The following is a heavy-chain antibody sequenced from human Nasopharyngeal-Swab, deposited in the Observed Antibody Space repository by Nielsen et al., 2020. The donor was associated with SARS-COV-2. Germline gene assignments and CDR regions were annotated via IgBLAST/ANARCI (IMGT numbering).Heavy chain of an antibody. CDR2: ISYDGSNK. J-gene: IGHJ6*02. CDR3: ARVSTSNYYYYYGMDV. Sequence: WIRQPPGKGLEWVAVISYDGSNKYYSDSVKGRFTISRDNSKNSLYLQMNSLRAEDTAVYYCARVSTSNYYYYYGMDVWGQGTTVTVSS. D-gene: IGHD4-11*01. V-gene: IGHV3-30-3*01.